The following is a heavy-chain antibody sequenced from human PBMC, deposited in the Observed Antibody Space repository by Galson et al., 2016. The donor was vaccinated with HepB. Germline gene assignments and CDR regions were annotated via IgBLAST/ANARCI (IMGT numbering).Heavy chain of an antibody. J-gene: IGHJ4*02. Sequence: CKASGSTLSNYAIHWVRQAPGQRPEWMGLISIGVGDNQYSQSSLDRVSLTRGTSASTVYMELSGLRSEDTAVYYWVRDLTLRDTSGSSRDYWGQGTLVTVSS. CDR2: ISIGVGDN. D-gene: IGHD3-10*01. CDR3: VRDLTLRDTSGSSRDY. V-gene: IGHV1-3*04. CDR1: GSTLSNYA.